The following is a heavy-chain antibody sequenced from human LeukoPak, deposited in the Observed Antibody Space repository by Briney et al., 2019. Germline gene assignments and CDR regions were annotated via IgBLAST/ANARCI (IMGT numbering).Heavy chain of an antibody. CDR2: IGPAGSDR. D-gene: IGHD1-14*01. Sequence: GGSLRLSCTASGLTFSTSGFNWVRQAPGKGLEWVATIGPAGSDRYHAASIKGQFTISRDNANNILYLQMNSLRAEDTAVYYCATETNGRHYDYWGQGTLLTVSS. V-gene: IGHV3-21*01. J-gene: IGHJ4*02. CDR1: GLTFSTSG. CDR3: ATETNGRHYDY.